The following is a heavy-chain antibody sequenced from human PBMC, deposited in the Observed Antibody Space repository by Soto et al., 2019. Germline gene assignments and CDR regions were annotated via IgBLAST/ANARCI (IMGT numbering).Heavy chain of an antibody. D-gene: IGHD5-12*01. CDR2: TYYSGGS. J-gene: IGHJ4*02. Sequence: QVQLQESGPGLVKASQTLSLTCTLSGASVSSADHYWSWIRQPPGKGLEWIGYTYYSGGSYYNASLQRCVSISVDTSQIQFSLKLTSVTAAATSVYYCSRLSGYDPAGAADKWGPGILVSVSS. CDR3: SRLSGYDPAGAADK. CDR1: GASVSSADHY. V-gene: IGHV4-30-4*01.